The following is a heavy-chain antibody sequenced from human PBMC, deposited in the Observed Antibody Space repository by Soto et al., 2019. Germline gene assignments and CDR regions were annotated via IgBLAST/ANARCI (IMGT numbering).Heavy chain of an antibody. D-gene: IGHD3-22*01. Sequence: GASVKVSCKASGYTFTSYGISWVRQAPGQGLEWMGWISAYNGNTNYAQKLQGRVTMTTDTSTSTAYMELRSLRSDDTAVYYCARDLHYDSSGPGAFDIWGQGTMVTVSS. CDR2: ISAYNGNT. J-gene: IGHJ3*02. CDR3: ARDLHYDSSGPGAFDI. CDR1: GYTFTSYG. V-gene: IGHV1-18*04.